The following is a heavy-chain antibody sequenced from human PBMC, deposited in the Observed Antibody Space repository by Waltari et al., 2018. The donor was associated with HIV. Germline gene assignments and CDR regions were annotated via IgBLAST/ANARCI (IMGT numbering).Heavy chain of an antibody. V-gene: IGHV4-59*01. CDR2: ITYTGNT. D-gene: IGHD2-8*02. J-gene: IGHJ3*01. CDR1: GGSLGGSF. Sequence: QMQLPESGPGLLKPSETLPLPCGVSGGSLGGSFWNWIRQPPGKGLVWMGSITYTGNTNYNPSLKSRVTISVDTSKNQFSLRLTSVTAADTAMFYCARASVTGGTTGLRRSFDLWGQGTLVTVSS. CDR3: ARASVTGGTTGLRRSFDL.